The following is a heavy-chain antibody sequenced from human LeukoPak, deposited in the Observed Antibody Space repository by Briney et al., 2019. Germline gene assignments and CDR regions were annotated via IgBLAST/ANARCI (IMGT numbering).Heavy chain of an antibody. CDR3: ARDIVVVPAAIGAFDI. CDR1: GFTFSSYW. V-gene: IGHV3-7*01. J-gene: IGHJ3*02. CDR2: IKQDGSEK. Sequence: GGSLRLSCAASGFTFSSYWMSWVRQAPGKGRDWVANIKQDGSEKYYVDSVKGRFTISRDNAKNSLYLQMNSLRAEDTAVYYCARDIVVVPAAIGAFDIWGQGTMVTVSS. D-gene: IGHD2-2*01.